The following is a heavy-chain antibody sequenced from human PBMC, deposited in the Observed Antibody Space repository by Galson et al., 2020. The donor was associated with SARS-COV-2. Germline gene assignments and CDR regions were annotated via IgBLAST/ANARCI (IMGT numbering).Heavy chain of an antibody. D-gene: IGHD2-2*01. CDR2: IIPILGIA. V-gene: IGHV1-69*02. CDR3: ARVLCSSTSCYGWELDYYYGMDV. Sequence: SVKVSCKASGGTFSSYTISWVRQAPGQGLEWMGRIIPILGIANYAQKFQGRVTITADKSTSTAYMELSSLRSEDTAVYYCARVLCSSTSCYGWELDYYYGMDVWGQGRTVTVS. J-gene: IGHJ6*02. CDR1: GGTFSSYT.